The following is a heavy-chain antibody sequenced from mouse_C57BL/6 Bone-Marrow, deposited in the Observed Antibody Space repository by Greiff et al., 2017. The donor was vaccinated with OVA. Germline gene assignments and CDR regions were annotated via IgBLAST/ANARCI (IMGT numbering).Heavy chain of an antibody. V-gene: IGHV1-81*01. Sequence: QVQLKESGAELARPGASVKLSCKASGYTFTSYGISWVKQRTGQGLEWIGEIYPRSGNTYYNEKFKGKATLTADKSASTAYMELRSLTSEDSAVYFCAGFYYYGSPWFAYWGQGTLVTVSA. CDR2: IYPRSGNT. D-gene: IGHD1-1*01. CDR1: GYTFTSYG. CDR3: AGFYYYGSPWFAY. J-gene: IGHJ3*01.